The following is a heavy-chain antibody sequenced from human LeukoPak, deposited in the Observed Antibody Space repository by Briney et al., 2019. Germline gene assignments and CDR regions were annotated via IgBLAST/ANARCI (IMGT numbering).Heavy chain of an antibody. CDR2: INSDGSST. Sequence: GGSLRLSCAASGFTFSSYWMHWVRQAPGKGLVGVSRINSDGSSTSYADSVKGRFTISRDNAKNTLYLQMNSLRAEDTAVYYCARRYCSSTSCYWDYYYMDVWGKGTTVTVSS. CDR3: ARRYCSSTSCYWDYYYMDV. V-gene: IGHV3-74*01. CDR1: GFTFSSYW. J-gene: IGHJ6*03. D-gene: IGHD2-2*01.